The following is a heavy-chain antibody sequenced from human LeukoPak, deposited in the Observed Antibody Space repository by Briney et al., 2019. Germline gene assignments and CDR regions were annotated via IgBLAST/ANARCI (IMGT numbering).Heavy chain of an antibody. V-gene: IGHV1-8*01. D-gene: IGHD3-10*01. Sequence: ASVKVSCKASGYTFTSYDINWVRQATGQGLEWMGWMNPNSGNTGYAQKFQGRVTMTRNTSISTAYKELSSLRSEDTAVYYCTRGLTMAGYYYYGMDVWGQGTTVTVSS. CDR1: GYTFTSYD. CDR2: MNPNSGNT. CDR3: TRGLTMAGYYYYGMDV. J-gene: IGHJ6*02.